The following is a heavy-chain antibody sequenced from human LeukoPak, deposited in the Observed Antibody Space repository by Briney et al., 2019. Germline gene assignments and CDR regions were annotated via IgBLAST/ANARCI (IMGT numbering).Heavy chain of an antibody. J-gene: IGHJ4*02. Sequence: ASVKVSCKASGYTFTSYYMHWVRQAPGQGLEWMGIINPSGGRTSYAQKFQGRVTMTRDTSTSTVYMELSSLRSEDTAVYYCARDWTYYYDSGVLGDYWGQGTLVTVSS. V-gene: IGHV1-46*01. D-gene: IGHD3-22*01. CDR3: ARDWTYYYDSGVLGDY. CDR2: INPSGGRT. CDR1: GYTFTSYY.